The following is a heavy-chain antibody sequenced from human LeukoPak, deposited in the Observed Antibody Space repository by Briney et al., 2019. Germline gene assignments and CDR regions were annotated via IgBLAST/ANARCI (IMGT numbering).Heavy chain of an antibody. Sequence: PSETLSLTCTASGASINNSPYYWAWIRQPPGKELEWIVSMHYSGATYYNPSLKSRVTISIDTSKNQFSLRLTSVTAADTAVFYCARNDRGRPADYWGQGTLVTVSS. CDR2: MHYSGAT. CDR3: ARNDRGRPADY. J-gene: IGHJ4*02. D-gene: IGHD1-26*01. CDR1: GASINNSPYY. V-gene: IGHV4-39*01.